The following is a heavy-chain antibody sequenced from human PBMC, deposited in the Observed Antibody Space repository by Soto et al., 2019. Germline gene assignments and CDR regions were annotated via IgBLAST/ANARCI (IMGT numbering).Heavy chain of an antibody. CDR3: ASASPGSDYYYGMDV. Sequence: GASVKVSCKASGYTFTSYGISWVRQAPGQGLEWMGWISAYNGNTNYAQKLQGRVTMTTDTSTSTAYKELRSPRSDDTAVYYCASASPGSDYYYGMDVWGQGTTVTVSS. CDR2: ISAYNGNT. D-gene: IGHD2-2*01. V-gene: IGHV1-18*04. CDR1: GYTFTSYG. J-gene: IGHJ6*02.